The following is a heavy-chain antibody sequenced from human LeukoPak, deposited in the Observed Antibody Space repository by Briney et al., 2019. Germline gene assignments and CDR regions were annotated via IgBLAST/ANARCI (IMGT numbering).Heavy chain of an antibody. D-gene: IGHD3-3*01. V-gene: IGHV4-59*01. CDR2: IYHSGST. J-gene: IGHJ4*02. CDR3: ARSRVWSDYWGYFDY. CDR1: GGSIIGYY. Sequence: SETLSLTCTVSGGSIIGYYWNWMRQPTVQGLDWIGYIYHSGSTNYNPSLKSRVTISVDTSKTQISLKLRAVTAADTAVYYCARSRVWSDYWGYFDYWGQGTLVTVSS.